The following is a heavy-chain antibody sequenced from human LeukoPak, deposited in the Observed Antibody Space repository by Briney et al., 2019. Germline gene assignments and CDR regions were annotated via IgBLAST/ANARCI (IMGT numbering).Heavy chain of an antibody. Sequence: ASVRVSCKASGYTFTGYYMHWVRQAPGQGLEWMGWINPNSGGTNYAQKFQGWVTMTRDMSISTAYMELSRLRSDDTAVYYCARTGAAGTESYYYGMDVWGQGTTVTVSS. J-gene: IGHJ6*02. CDR3: ARTGAAGTESYYYGMDV. CDR1: GYTFTGYY. D-gene: IGHD6-13*01. V-gene: IGHV1-2*04. CDR2: INPNSGGT.